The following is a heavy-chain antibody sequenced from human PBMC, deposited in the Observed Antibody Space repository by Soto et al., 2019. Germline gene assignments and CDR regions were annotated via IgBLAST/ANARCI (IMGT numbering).Heavy chain of an antibody. CDR2: INHSGNT. Sequence: PATLSLTCTVYGVPFSGYYWSWIRPSPGRGLEWIGEINHSGNTNYNPSLKSRVTMLVDTSKNQFSLSLSSVTAADTAVYYCANLIVFHSSYYHDYWGHGTLVTVSS. J-gene: IGHJ4*01. CDR1: GVPFSGYY. V-gene: IGHV4-34*01. D-gene: IGHD1-26*01. CDR3: ANLIVFHSSYYHDY.